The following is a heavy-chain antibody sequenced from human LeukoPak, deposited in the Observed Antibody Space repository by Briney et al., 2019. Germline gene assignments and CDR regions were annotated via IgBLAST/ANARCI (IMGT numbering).Heavy chain of an antibody. CDR2: IIPILGIA. D-gene: IGHD6-13*01. J-gene: IGHJ6*02. CDR1: GGTFSSYA. CDR3: ARSTEQQWFLLHPPTNLLDV. V-gene: IGHV1-69*04. Sequence: GSSVKVSCKASGGTFSSYAISWVRQAPGQGLDWMGRIIPILGIANYAQKFQGRVTITADKSTSTAYMELSSLRSEDTAVYYCARSTEQQWFLLHPPTNLLDVWGQGTTVTVSS.